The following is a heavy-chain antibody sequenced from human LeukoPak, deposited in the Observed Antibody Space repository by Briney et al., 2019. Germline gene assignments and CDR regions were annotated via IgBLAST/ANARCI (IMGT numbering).Heavy chain of an antibody. CDR3: ARDMGSGSLHY. CDR2: ISWNSGSI. J-gene: IGHJ4*02. Sequence: PGRSLRLSCAASGFTFDDYAMHWVRQAPGKGLEWVSGISWNSGSIGYADSVKGRFTISRDNAKNSLYLQLSSLRPEDTAMYYCARDMGSGSLHYWGQGTLVTVSS. V-gene: IGHV3-9*01. D-gene: IGHD1-26*01. CDR1: GFTFDDYA.